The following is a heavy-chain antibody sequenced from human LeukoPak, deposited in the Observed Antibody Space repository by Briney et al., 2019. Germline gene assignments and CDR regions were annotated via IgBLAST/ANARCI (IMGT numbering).Heavy chain of an antibody. CDR3: ARDGGYCSGGSCYYVY. CDR2: ISSSSSYT. CDR1: GFTFSDYN. V-gene: IGHV3-11*06. J-gene: IGHJ4*02. D-gene: IGHD2-15*01. Sequence: PGGSLRLSCAASGFTFSDYNMSWIRQAPGKGLESVSYISSSSSYTNYADSLKGRFTISRDNAKNSLYLQMNSLRAEDTAVYYCARDGGYCSGGSCYYVYWGQGTLVTVSS.